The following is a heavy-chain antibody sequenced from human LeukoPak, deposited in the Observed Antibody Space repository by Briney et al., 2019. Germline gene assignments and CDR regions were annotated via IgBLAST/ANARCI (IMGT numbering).Heavy chain of an antibody. V-gene: IGHV4-59*01. CDR2: INYSGST. Sequence: SETLSLTCSVSGGSISNYYWTWIRQPPGKGLEWIGYINYSGSTNYNPSLKSRVTISVDTSKNQFSLKLSSVTAADTAVYYCAREATSRDFWSGYYYYYGMDVWGQGTTVTVSS. D-gene: IGHD3-3*01. CDR1: GGSISNYY. J-gene: IGHJ6*02. CDR3: AREATSRDFWSGYYYYYGMDV.